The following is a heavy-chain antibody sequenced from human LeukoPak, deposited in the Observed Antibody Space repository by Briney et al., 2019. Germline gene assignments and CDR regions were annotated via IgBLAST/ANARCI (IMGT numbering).Heavy chain of an antibody. D-gene: IGHD3-10*01. J-gene: IGHJ6*02. CDR3: ARISYITTVRGVHLDV. V-gene: IGHV1-69*13. Sequence: SVKVSCKSSGGTFSRYAISWVGQAPGQGLEWMGGIIPIFGTANYAQKFQGRVSITADESTSTAYMELSSLRSEDTAVYDCARISYITTVRGVHLDVWGQGTTVTVSS. CDR2: IIPIFGTA. CDR1: GGTFSRYA.